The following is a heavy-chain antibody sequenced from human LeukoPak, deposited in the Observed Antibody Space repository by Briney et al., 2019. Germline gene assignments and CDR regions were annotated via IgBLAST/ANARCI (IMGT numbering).Heavy chain of an antibody. J-gene: IGHJ4*02. D-gene: IGHD1-7*01. CDR1: GGSFSGYY. V-gene: IGHV4-34*01. Sequence: PSETLSLTCAVYGGSFSGYYGSWIRQPPGKGLEWIGEINHSGSTNYNPSLKSRVTISVDTSKNQFSLKLSSVTAADTAVYYCARGRITGTTDYWGQGTLVTVSS. CDR2: INHSGST. CDR3: ARGRITGTTDY.